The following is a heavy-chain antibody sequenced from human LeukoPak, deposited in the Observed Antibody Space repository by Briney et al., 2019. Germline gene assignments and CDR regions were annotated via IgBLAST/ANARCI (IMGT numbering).Heavy chain of an antibody. CDR3: ARGRISYDYVWGSYRYTGTSFDY. V-gene: IGHV1-3*01. CDR1: GYTFTIYA. Sequence: ASVTVSCTASGYTFTIYAMHWVRQAPGQRLEWMGWINAGDGNTKYSQKFQGRVTITRDTSASTAYMELSSLRSEDTAVYYCARGRISYDYVWGSYRYTGTSFDYWGQGTLVTVSS. J-gene: IGHJ4*02. D-gene: IGHD3-16*02. CDR2: INAGDGNT.